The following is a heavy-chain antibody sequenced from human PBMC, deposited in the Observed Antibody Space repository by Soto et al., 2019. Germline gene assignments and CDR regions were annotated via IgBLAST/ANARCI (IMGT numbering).Heavy chain of an antibody. CDR3: VREDMSGTYYFDY. CDR1: GASVSSETHF. V-gene: IGHV4-61*01. CDR2: VHRTGIT. D-gene: IGHD1-26*01. J-gene: IGHJ4*02. Sequence: PSETLSLTCRVSGASVSSETHFWTWIRQPPGKGLEWIGYVHRTGITNSNPALTSRVTVSADRSKNQFSLTLRSVTAADTAVYYCVREDMSGTYYFDYWGPGTLVTVSS.